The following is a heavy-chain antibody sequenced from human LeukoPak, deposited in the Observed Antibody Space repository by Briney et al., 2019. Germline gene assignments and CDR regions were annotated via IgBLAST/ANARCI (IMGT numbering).Heavy chain of an antibody. V-gene: IGHV4-39*07. Sequence: SETLSLTCTVSGGSISSRNYYWGWVRQPPGKGLEWIGTIYYSGSTYHNPSLKSRVTISVDTSKSQFSLKLSSVTAADTAVYYCARAGTTFSDWFDPWGQGTLVTVSS. J-gene: IGHJ5*02. D-gene: IGHD3-16*01. CDR3: ARAGTTFSDWFDP. CDR1: GGSISSRNYY. CDR2: IYYSGST.